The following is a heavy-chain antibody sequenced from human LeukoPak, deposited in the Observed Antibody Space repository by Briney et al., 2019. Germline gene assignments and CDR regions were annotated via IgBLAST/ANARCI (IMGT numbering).Heavy chain of an antibody. CDR2: IRYDGSNK. V-gene: IGHV3-30*02. CDR1: GFTFSSYG. D-gene: IGHD1-14*01. Sequence: PGGSLRLSCAASGFTFSSYGMHSVRQAPGKGLEWVAFIRYDGSNKYYADSVKGRFTISRDNSKNTLYLQMNSLRAEDTAVYYCAKDSSGPDPHAFDIWGQGTMVTVTS. J-gene: IGHJ3*02. CDR3: AKDSSGPDPHAFDI.